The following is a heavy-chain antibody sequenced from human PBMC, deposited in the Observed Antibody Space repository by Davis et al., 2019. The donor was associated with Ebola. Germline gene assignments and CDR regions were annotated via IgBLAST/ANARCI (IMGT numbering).Heavy chain of an antibody. D-gene: IGHD5-24*01. CDR3: VRDATDGYNWSH. CDR2: INTHTGNP. J-gene: IGHJ4*02. Sequence: ASLYNFPQFAMHWERQAPAHELEWLGSINTHTGNPTYAQGFTGRFVFSLDTSATMAYLQIRSLRAEDTATYYCVRDATDGYNWSHWGQGTLVTVSS. V-gene: IGHV7-4-1*04. CDR1: LYNFPQFA.